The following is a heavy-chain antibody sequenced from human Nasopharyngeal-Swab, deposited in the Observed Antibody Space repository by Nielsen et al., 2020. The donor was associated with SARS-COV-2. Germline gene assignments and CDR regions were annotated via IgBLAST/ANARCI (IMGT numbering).Heavy chain of an antibody. CDR1: DGSISSSTYY. V-gene: IGHV4-39*01. D-gene: IGHD5-18*01. CDR2: IYYSGST. J-gene: IGHJ6*02. Sequence: GSLRLSCTVSDGSISSSTYYWAWIRQPPGKGLEWIGSIYYSGSTHYNPSLKSRVTISADTSKNQFSLKLRSVTAADTAVYYCARQGPYDSYGPSKVWGQGTTVNVSS. CDR3: ARQGPYDSYGPSKV.